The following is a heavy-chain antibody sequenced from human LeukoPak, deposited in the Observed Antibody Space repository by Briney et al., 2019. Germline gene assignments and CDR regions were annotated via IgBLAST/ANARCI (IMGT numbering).Heavy chain of an antibody. V-gene: IGHV4-39*02. CDR3: ARDRSLGDSSGYEIDS. J-gene: IGHJ4*02. CDR2: IYHSGST. Sequence: PSETLSLTCTVSGGSISSSSYYWGWIRQSPGKGLEWIGSIYHSGSTHYNPSFKSRVTISVDTSNNQFSLRLSSVTAADTAIYYCARDRSLGDSSGYEIDSWGQGTQVIVSS. D-gene: IGHD3-22*01. CDR1: GGSISSSSYY.